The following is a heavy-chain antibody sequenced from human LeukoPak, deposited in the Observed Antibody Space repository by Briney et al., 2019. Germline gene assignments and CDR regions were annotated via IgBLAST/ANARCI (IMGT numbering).Heavy chain of an antibody. CDR1: GFTFSSYG. CDR2: IRYDGSNK. J-gene: IGHJ4*02. CDR3: AKGLWDYDSSGYYALFDY. Sequence: GGSLRLSCAASGFTFSSYGMHWVRQAPGKGLEWVAFIRYDGSNKYYADSVKGRFTISRDNSKNTLYLQMNSPRAEDTAVYYCAKGLWDYDSSGYYALFDYWGQGTLVTVSS. V-gene: IGHV3-30*02. D-gene: IGHD3-22*01.